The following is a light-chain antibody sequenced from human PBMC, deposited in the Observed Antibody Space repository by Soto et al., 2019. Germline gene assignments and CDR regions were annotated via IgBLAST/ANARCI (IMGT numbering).Light chain of an antibody. V-gene: IGKV1-39*01. CDR1: QNINNY. CDR3: QQSYSTPLT. CDR2: DAS. Sequence: DIQMTHCPSSLSSSVGDRVTITCQASQNINNYLNWYQQKPGRAPKLLIYDASNLEAGVPSRFRGSGSGTDFTLTISSLQPEDFATYYCQQSYSTPLTFGGGTKVDIK. J-gene: IGKJ4*01.